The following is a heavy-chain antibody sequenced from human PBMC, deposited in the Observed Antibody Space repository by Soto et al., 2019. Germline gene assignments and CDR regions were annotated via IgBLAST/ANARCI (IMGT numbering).Heavy chain of an antibody. J-gene: IGHJ4*02. Sequence: GGSLRLSCAASGFTFSSYGMHWVRQAPGKGLEWVAVISYDGSNKYYADSVKGRFTISRDNSKNTLYLQMNSLRAEDTAVYYCAKGGHLPGPGAYYFDYWGQGT. V-gene: IGHV3-30*18. CDR2: ISYDGSNK. D-gene: IGHD3-10*01. CDR1: GFTFSSYG. CDR3: AKGGHLPGPGAYYFDY.